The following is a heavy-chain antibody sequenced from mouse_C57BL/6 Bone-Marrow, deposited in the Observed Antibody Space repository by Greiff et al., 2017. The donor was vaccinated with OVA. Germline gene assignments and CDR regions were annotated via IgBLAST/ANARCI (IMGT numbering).Heavy chain of an antibody. CDR3: AKKRTTGTSWYFDV. J-gene: IGHJ1*03. CDR1: GFSLTSYG. V-gene: IGHV2-5*01. Sequence: VKLVESGPGLVQPSQSLSITCTVSGFSLTSYGVHWVRQSPGKGLEWLGVIWRGGSTDYNAAFMSRLSITKDNSKSQVFFKMNSLQADDTAIYYCAKKRTTGTSWYFDVWGTGTTVTVSS. D-gene: IGHD4-1*02. CDR2: IWRGGST.